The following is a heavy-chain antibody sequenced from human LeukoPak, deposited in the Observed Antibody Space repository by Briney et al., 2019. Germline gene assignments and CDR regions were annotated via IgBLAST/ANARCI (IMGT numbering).Heavy chain of an antibody. CDR3: AKGFHDSSGYYFMSEVY. CDR2: ISGSGGST. V-gene: IGHV3-23*01. J-gene: IGHJ4*02. D-gene: IGHD3-22*01. CDR1: GFTFSSYA. Sequence: GGSLRLSCAASGFTFSSYAMSWVRQAPGKELESFSAISGSGGSTYYAATVKGRFTISRDNSKHTLYLQMNSLRAEDTAVYYCAKGFHDSSGYYFMSEVYWGQGTLVTVSS.